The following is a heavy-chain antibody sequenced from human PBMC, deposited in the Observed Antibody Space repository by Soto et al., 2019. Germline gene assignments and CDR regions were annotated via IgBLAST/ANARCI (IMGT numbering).Heavy chain of an antibody. CDR3: AGGLRYFDWLYRGSIAFDI. D-gene: IGHD3-9*01. Sequence: GGSLRLSCAASGFTFSSYAMSWVRQAPGKGLEWVSAISGSGGSTYYADSVKGRFTISRDNSKNTLYLQMTSLRAEDTAVYYCAGGLRYFDWLYRGSIAFDIWGQGTMVTVSS. CDR2: ISGSGGST. J-gene: IGHJ3*02. V-gene: IGHV3-23*01. CDR1: GFTFSSYA.